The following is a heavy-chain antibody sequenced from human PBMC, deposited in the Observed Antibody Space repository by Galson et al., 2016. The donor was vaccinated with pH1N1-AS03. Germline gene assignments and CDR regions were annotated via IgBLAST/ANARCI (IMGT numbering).Heavy chain of an antibody. J-gene: IGHJ4*02. D-gene: IGHD4-17*01. Sequence: ETLSLTCGVYGGSFGGYYWSWIRQPPGKGLEWIGDINHSGSTNYNPSLKSRVTISRDTSKKQFSLNLSSVTAADTAVYYCASHGDYFAGRDYWGQGTLVTVSS. V-gene: IGHV4-34*01. CDR2: INHSGST. CDR3: ASHGDYFAGRDY. CDR1: GGSFGGYY.